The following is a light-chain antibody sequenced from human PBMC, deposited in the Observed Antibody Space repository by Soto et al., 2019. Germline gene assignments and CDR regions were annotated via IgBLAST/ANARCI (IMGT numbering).Light chain of an antibody. CDR3: QQYGDSPRT. J-gene: IGKJ1*01. CDR2: GAS. V-gene: IGKV3-20*01. Sequence: HCEVTRSLSRTKSSTLSCRVSQSGSSNLAWYQQKPGQAPRLLIYGASRRATGIPDKFRGSGSGTDFTLTISRLEPEDFAVYYCQQYGDSPRTFGHGTNVDI. CDR1: QSGSSN.